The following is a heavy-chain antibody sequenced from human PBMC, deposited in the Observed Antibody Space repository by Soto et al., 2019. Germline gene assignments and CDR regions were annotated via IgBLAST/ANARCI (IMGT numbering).Heavy chain of an antibody. V-gene: IGHV3-23*01. CDR1: GFTFSNSA. J-gene: IGHJ4*02. CDR2: ITGGGGAS. D-gene: IGHD2-15*01. Sequence: LSLTCAASGFTFSNSAMSWVRRAPGEGLEWVSAITGGGGASYYADSVKGRFIISRDNSKNTLYMEMNSLRAEDTAVYYCVKGSSIARPYFFDFWGQGTLVTVSS. CDR3: VKGSSIARPYFFDF.